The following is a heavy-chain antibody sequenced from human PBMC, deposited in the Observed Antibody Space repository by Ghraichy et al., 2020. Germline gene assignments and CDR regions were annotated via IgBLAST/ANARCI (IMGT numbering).Heavy chain of an antibody. V-gene: IGHV4-59*01. CDR3: ARSYGGNSNFDY. D-gene: IGHD4-23*01. CDR2: ISYRGTT. Sequence: SETLTLTCSVSGGSIRSNYWSWIRQSPGKGPEWIGYISYRGTTVHNPSLQGRVTISRDTSKNHFSLQLASVTTADTAVYSWARSYGGNSNFDYWGRGTLVTVSS. CDR1: GGSIRSNY. J-gene: IGHJ4*02.